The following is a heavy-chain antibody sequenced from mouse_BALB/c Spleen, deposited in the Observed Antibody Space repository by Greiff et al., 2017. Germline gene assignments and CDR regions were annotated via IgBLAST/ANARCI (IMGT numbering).Heavy chain of an antibody. CDR1: GFSLTDYG. CDR2: IWGGGST. D-gene: IGHD1-1*01. Sequence: VKLMESGPGLVAPSQSLSITCTVSGFSLTDYGVSWIRQPPGKGLEWLGVIWGGGSTYYNSALKSRLSISKDNSKSQVFLKMNSLQTDDTAMYYCAKNPYYYGSSVYWYFDVWGAGTTVTVSS. J-gene: IGHJ1*01. CDR3: AKNPYYYGSSVYWYFDV. V-gene: IGHV2-6-5*01.